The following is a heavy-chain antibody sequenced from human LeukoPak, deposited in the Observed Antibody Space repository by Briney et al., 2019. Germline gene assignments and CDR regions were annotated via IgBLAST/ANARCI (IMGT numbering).Heavy chain of an antibody. CDR2: ISFVGSNK. CDR1: GFTFSSYA. CDR3: ARDQPYSSSCYGWFLDP. D-gene: IGHD6-13*01. Sequence: PGGSLRLSCAASGFTFSSYAMHWVRQAPGKGREWVAVISFVGSNKYYADSVQGRFTISRDNSKNTLYLQMNSLRAEDTAVYYCARDQPYSSSCYGWFLDPWGQGTLVTVSS. J-gene: IGHJ5*02. V-gene: IGHV3-30*01.